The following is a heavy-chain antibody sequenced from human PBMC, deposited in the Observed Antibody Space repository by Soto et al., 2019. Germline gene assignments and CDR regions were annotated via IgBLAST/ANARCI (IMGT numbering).Heavy chain of an antibody. J-gene: IGHJ1*01. CDR1: GFTFTNYL. V-gene: IGHV3-21*01. CDR2: ISSSGTYI. CDR3: ARVRWRYCSGGSCYPEYFQH. D-gene: IGHD2-15*01. Sequence: EVQLVESGGGLVTPGGSLRLSCAASGFTFTNYLMNWVRQAPGKGLEWVSSISSSGTYIYYADSVKGRFTISRDNAKNSVYLQMNNLRAEDTAVYYCARVRWRYCSGGSCYPEYFQHWGQGTLVTVSS.